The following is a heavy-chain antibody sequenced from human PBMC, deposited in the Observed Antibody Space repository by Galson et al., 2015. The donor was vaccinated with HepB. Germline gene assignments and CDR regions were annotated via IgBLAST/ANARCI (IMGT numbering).Heavy chain of an antibody. D-gene: IGHD3-10*01. Sequence: SVKVSCKASGSTFNDYYIHWVRQAPGQGLEWMGWLNPSTGVTKCAQKFQGTVTMTRDTSISTAYMELSGLTSDDTAVYYCVRDGSFDSWGQGTLLIVSS. V-gene: IGHV1-2*02. CDR3: VRDGSFDS. J-gene: IGHJ4*02. CDR1: GSTFNDYY. CDR2: LNPSTGVT.